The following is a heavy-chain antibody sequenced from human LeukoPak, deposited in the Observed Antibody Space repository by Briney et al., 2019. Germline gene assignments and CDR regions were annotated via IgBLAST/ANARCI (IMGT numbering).Heavy chain of an antibody. CDR3: AKDRRQWPTDFDY. D-gene: IGHD6-19*01. CDR1: GFTFSTYA. CDR2: ISGSAGGT. Sequence: SGGSLRLSCAASGFTFSTYAMIWVRQAPGKGLEWVSGISGSAGGTYYADSVKGRFTISRDNSKNTLYLQMNSLRAEDTAVYYCAKDRRQWPTDFDYWGQGALVTVSS. J-gene: IGHJ4*02. V-gene: IGHV3-23*01.